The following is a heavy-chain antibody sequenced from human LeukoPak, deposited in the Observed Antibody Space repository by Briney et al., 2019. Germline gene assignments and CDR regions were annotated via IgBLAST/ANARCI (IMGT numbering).Heavy chain of an antibody. CDR3: ARDGSDFWSGYPVEGAFDI. J-gene: IGHJ3*02. CDR2: INPNSGGT. Sequence: ASVKVSCKASGYTFTGYYMHWVRQAPGQGLEWMGWINPNSGGTNYAQKFQGRVTMTRDTSNSTAYMELSRLRSDDTAVYYCARDGSDFWSGYPVEGAFDIWGQGTMVTVSS. V-gene: IGHV1-2*02. CDR1: GYTFTGYY. D-gene: IGHD3-3*01.